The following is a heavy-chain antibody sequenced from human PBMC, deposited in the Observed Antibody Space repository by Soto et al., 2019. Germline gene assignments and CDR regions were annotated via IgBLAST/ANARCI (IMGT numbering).Heavy chain of an antibody. D-gene: IGHD1-7*01. J-gene: IGHJ4*02. CDR1: GDSISNYY. V-gene: IGHV4-59*03. CDR3: AKGGTAKLIY. Sequence: SETLSLTCIVSGDSISNYYWSWIRQTPGKGLEWIGYIYYTGDTNYNPSLKSRVTMSVDTSKNQFSLKLTSVTAADTAIYYCAKGGTAKLIYWGQGTQVTVSS. CDR2: IYYTGDT.